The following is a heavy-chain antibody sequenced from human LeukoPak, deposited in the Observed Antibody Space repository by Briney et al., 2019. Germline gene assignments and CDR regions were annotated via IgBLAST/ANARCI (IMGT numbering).Heavy chain of an antibody. CDR2: ITGSGGNT. D-gene: IGHD3-9*01. CDR1: GFTFSNYA. V-gene: IGHV3-23*01. Sequence: GGSLRLFSVASGFTFSNYAMSWVRQAPGKGLEWVSAITGSGGNTYYADSVKGRFTISRDNSKNTVFLQMNSLRAEDTAVYYCAKWGDYDVLTGYYVSDYWGQGTLVTVSS. J-gene: IGHJ4*02. CDR3: AKWGDYDVLTGYYVSDY.